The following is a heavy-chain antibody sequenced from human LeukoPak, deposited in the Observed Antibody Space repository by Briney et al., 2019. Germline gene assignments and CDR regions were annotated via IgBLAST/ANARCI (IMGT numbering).Heavy chain of an antibody. Sequence: PGGSLRLSCAASGFTFSSYEMNWVRQAPGKGLEWVSYISSSGSTIYYADSVKGRFTISRDNTKNSLYLQMHRMTAEDTAVYYCARGLHDYGAYDSYLDYCGQGPLAPVSS. V-gene: IGHV3-48*03. J-gene: IGHJ4*02. CDR1: GFTFSSYE. CDR3: ARGLHDYGAYDSYLDY. CDR2: ISSSGSTI. D-gene: IGHD4-17*01.